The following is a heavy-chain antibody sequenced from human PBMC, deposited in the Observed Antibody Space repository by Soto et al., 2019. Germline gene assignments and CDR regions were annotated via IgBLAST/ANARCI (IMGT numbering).Heavy chain of an antibody. V-gene: IGHV3-30*18. CDR1: GFTFDSHG. D-gene: IGHD4-17*01. CDR2: ISSDGNNK. J-gene: IGHJ5*02. Sequence: QVQLVESGGGAVQPGRSLRLSCAASGFTFDSHGMHWVRQAPGKGLEWVALISSDGNNKYYADSVKGRFTISRDNFNYILYLQMSSLRAEDTAVYYCAKDLLPNTVSTCGSWGQGTLVTVSS. CDR3: AKDLLPNTVSTCGS.